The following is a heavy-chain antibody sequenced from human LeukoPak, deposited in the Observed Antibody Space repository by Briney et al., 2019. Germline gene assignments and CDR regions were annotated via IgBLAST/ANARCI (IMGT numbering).Heavy chain of an antibody. V-gene: IGHV4-4*07. CDR2: IYTSGST. D-gene: IGHD3-3*01. J-gene: IGHJ3*02. CDR3: GGAGYDFWSGYSPDAFYI. Sequence: SETLSLTCTVSGGSISSYYWSWIRQPAGKGLEWVGRIYTSGSTNYNPSLKSRVTMSVDTSKNQFSLKLSSVTAADTAVYYCGGAGYDFWSGYSPDAFYIWGQGTMVTVSS. CDR1: GGSISSYY.